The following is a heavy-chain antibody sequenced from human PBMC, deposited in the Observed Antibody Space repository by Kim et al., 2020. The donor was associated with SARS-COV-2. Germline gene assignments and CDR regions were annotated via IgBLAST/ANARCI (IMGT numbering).Heavy chain of an antibody. CDR2: GNT. J-gene: IGHJ4*02. Sequence: GNTEYSQKFQGRVTITRDTSASTAYMELSSLRSEDTAVYYCAREGRYFDYWGQGTLVTVSS. V-gene: IGHV1-3*01. CDR3: AREGRYFDY.